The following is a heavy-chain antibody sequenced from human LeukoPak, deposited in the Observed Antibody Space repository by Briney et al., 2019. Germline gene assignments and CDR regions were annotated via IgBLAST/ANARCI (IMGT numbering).Heavy chain of an antibody. V-gene: IGHV3-7*01. Sequence: PGGSLRLSCAASGFTFSSYWMSWVRQAPGKGLEWVANIKQDGSEKYYVDSVKGRFNISRDNAKNSLYLQMNSLRAEDMAVYYCARFWGTYRYTFPFDYWGQGTLVTVSS. J-gene: IGHJ4*02. CDR2: IKQDGSEK. CDR1: GFTFSSYW. D-gene: IGHD3-16*02. CDR3: ARFWGTYRYTFPFDY.